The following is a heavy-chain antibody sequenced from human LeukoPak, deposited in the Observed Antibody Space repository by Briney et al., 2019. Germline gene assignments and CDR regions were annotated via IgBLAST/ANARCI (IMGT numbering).Heavy chain of an antibody. CDR3: TRRASTHYANDY. J-gene: IGHJ4*02. Sequence: GESLKISCKGSGYNFATYWIAWVRQMPGKGLEWVAIINPGDSDTRYSPSFQGRVTISADKSINTAYLHWSSLQASDTAMYYCTRRASTHYANDYWGQGTLVTVSS. CDR2: INPGDSDT. CDR1: GYNFATYW. D-gene: IGHD4-17*01. V-gene: IGHV5-51*01.